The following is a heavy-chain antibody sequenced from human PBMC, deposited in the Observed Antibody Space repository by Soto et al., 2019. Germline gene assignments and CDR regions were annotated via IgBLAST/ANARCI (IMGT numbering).Heavy chain of an antibody. Sequence: ASVKVSCKASGYTFTSYDINWVRQATGQGLEWMGWINPNTGYTDYAQKFQDRVTMTGNTSITTAYMELSSLRSEDTAVSYCVRGRVMITFGVVIVIDYWG. CDR1: GYTFTSYD. CDR3: VRGRVMITFGVVIVIDY. V-gene: IGHV1-8*01. D-gene: IGHD3-16*02. J-gene: IGHJ4*01. CDR2: INPNTGYT.